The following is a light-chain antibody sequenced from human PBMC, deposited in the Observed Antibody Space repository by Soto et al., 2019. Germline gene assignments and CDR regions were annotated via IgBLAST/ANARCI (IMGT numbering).Light chain of an antibody. V-gene: IGLV1-36*01. CDR2: YDD. J-gene: IGLJ2*01. CDR1: SSNIGDNA. CDR3: AARDDRLNGRV. Sequence: QSVLIQPPSVSGAPGQTVTISCSGSSSNIGDNAVTWYQQVPGKAPRLLIYYDDLLPSGVSDRFSGSKSGTSASLAISGLQPEDEAGYYCAARDDRLNGRVFGGGTKVTVL.